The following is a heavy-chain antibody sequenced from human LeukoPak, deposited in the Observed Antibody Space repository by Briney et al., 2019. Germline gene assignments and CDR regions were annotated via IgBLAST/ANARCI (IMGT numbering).Heavy chain of an antibody. Sequence: SVKVSCKASVVAFSSYAISWVRQAPGQGLEGMGGIIPIFGTANYAQTFQGRVTITADESTSTAYMELSSLRSEDTAVYYCARDYGAYYDILTGHSGAFDIWGQGTMVTVSS. J-gene: IGHJ3*02. CDR3: ARDYGAYYDILTGHSGAFDI. D-gene: IGHD3-9*01. CDR2: IIPIFGTA. V-gene: IGHV1-69*13. CDR1: VVAFSSYA.